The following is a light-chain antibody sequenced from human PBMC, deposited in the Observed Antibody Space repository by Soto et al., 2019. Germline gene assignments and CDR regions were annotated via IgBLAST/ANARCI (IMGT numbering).Light chain of an antibody. J-gene: IGLJ3*02. CDR2: LNSDGSH. Sequence: QPVLTQSPSASASLGASVKLTCTLSSGHSSYTIAWHQQQPEKGPRYLMTLNSDGSHSKGDGIPDRFSGSSSGAERYLSISSLQSEDEDDYYCQTWGTGIEVFGGGTKVTVL. CDR1: SGHSSYT. CDR3: QTWGTGIEV. V-gene: IGLV4-69*01.